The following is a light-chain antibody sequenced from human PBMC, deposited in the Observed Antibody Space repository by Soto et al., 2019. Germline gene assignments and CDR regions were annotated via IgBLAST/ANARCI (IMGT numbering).Light chain of an antibody. CDR1: QGVRNY. J-gene: IGKJ4*01. CDR2: AAS. Sequence: AIQMTQSPSSLSASVGDRVTITCRASQGVRNYLVWYQQKPGKAPKLLIYAASTLQSGVPSRFSGSGSGTNFTLTISSLQPEDFATYYCLQHYRYPLTFGPGTKLEIK. CDR3: LQHYRYPLT. V-gene: IGKV1-6*01.